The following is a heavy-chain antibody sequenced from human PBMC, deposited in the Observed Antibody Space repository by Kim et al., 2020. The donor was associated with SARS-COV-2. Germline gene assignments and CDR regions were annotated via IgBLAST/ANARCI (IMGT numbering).Heavy chain of an antibody. CDR1: GFTFSSYW. CDR2: IKQDGSEK. Sequence: GGSLRLSCAASGFTFSSYWMSWVRQAPGKGLEWVANIKQDGSEKYYVDSVKGRFTISRDNAKNSLYLQMNSLRAEDTAVYYCARYYDYGGNWFDPWGQGTLVTVSS. D-gene: IGHD4-17*01. CDR3: ARYYDYGGNWFDP. V-gene: IGHV3-7*03. J-gene: IGHJ5*02.